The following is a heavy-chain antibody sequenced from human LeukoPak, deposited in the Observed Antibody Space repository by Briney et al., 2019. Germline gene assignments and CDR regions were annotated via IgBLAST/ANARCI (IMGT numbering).Heavy chain of an antibody. V-gene: IGHV4-30-2*01. Sequence: PSETLSLTCAVSGGSISSGGYSWSWIRQPPGKGLEWIGYIYHSGSTYYNPSLKSRVTISVDRSKNQFSLKLSSVTAADTAVYYCAREEVVPAAPFYYYYGMDVWGQGTTVTVSS. D-gene: IGHD2-2*01. J-gene: IGHJ6*02. CDR2: IYHSGST. CDR1: GGSISSGGYS. CDR3: AREEVVPAAPFYYYYGMDV.